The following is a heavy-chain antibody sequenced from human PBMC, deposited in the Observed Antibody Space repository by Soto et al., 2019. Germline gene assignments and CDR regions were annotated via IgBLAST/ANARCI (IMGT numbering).Heavy chain of an antibody. D-gene: IGHD6-13*01. CDR1: GGSISSSSYY. Sequence: QLQLQESGPGLVKPSETLSLTCTVSGGSISSSSYYWGWIRQPPGKGLEWIGSIYYSGSTYYNPSLKSRVTISVDTSKNQFSLKLSSVTAADTAVYYCARHPAVLNYLVPIAAADYGAYYYGMDVWGQGTTVTVSS. CDR3: ARHPAVLNYLVPIAAADYGAYYYGMDV. J-gene: IGHJ6*02. CDR2: IYYSGST. V-gene: IGHV4-39*01.